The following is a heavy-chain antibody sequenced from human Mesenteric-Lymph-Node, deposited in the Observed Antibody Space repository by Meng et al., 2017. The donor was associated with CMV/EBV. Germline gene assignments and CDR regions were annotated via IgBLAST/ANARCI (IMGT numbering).Heavy chain of an antibody. D-gene: IGHD2-2*01. CDR2: ISSSSSYI. CDR3: ARDRVDCSSTSCHYGMDV. CDR1: GFTVSHNY. J-gene: IGHJ6*02. V-gene: IGHV3-21*01. Sequence: GGSLRLSCAASGFTVSHNYMSWVRQAPGKGLEWVSSISSSSSYIYYADSVKGRFTISRDNAKNSLYLQMNSLRAEDTAVYYCARDRVDCSSTSCHYGMDVWGQGTTVTVSS.